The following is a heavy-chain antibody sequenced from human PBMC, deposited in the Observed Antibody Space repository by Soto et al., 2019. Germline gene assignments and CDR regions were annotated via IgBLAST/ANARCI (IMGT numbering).Heavy chain of an antibody. V-gene: IGHV4-59*01. J-gene: IGHJ3*02. D-gene: IGHD3-9*01. CDR3: ASRLTGATTTGDGFDI. CDR1: NGSIVNYY. CDR2: IYYSGST. Sequence: QVQLQESGPGLVKPSETLSLTCTVSNGSIVNYYWSWIRQPPGKGLEWIGFIYYSGSTNYNPSLTSRVTISVDMSKNQPSLRLSSVTAADTAVYYCASRLTGATTTGDGFDIWGQGTMVTVSS.